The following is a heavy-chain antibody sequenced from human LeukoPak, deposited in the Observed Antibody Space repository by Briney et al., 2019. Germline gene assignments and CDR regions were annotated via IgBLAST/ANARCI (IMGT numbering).Heavy chain of an antibody. Sequence: SETLSLTSTVSGGSISSYYWSWTRQPPGKGLEWIGYFYNSGSTNCNPSLKSRVTISGDTSKNQFSLKLSSVTAADTAVYYCARSPYGSTCTNYYMDVWGKGTTVTVSS. CDR3: ARSPYGSTCTNYYMDV. D-gene: IGHD2-2*01. CDR2: FYNSGST. CDR1: GGSISSYY. V-gene: IGHV4-59*01. J-gene: IGHJ6*03.